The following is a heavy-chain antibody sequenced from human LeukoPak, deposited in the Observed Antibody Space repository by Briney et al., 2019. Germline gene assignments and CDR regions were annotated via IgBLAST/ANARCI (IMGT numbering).Heavy chain of an antibody. J-gene: IGHJ6*02. Sequence: PSETLSLTCTVSGGSISRGDYYWNWIRQPPGKGLEWIGYIYYSGSTYYNVSLKSRVTISVDTSKNQFSLKLSSVTAADTAVYYCARSAGGYDILTGYYGGGLYYYYYGMDVWGQGTTVTVSS. D-gene: IGHD3-9*01. CDR3: ARSAGGYDILTGYYGGGLYYYYYGMDV. CDR1: GGSISRGDYY. V-gene: IGHV4-30-4*01. CDR2: IYYSGST.